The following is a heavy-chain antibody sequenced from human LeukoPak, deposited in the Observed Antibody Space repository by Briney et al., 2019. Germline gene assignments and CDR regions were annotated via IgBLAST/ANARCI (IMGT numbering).Heavy chain of an antibody. D-gene: IGHD4-23*01. CDR3: ATDQSGNSHFDY. Sequence: ASVKASCKVSGYTLTELSMHWVRQAPGKGLEWMGGFDPEDGETIYAQKFQGRVTMTEDTSTDTAYMELSSLRSEDTAVYYCATDQSGNSHFDYWGQGTLVTVSS. CDR2: FDPEDGET. CDR1: GYTLTELS. V-gene: IGHV1-24*01. J-gene: IGHJ4*02.